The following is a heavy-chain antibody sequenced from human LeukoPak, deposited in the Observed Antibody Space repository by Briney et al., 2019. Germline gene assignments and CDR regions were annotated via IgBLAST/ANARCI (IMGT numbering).Heavy chain of an antibody. V-gene: IGHV3-48*03. CDR1: RFTFSSYE. D-gene: IGHD4-17*01. Sequence: GGSLRLSCAASRFTFSSYEMNWVRQAPGKGLEWVSYISSSGSTIYYADSVKGRFTISRDNAKNSLYLQMNSLRAEDTAVYYCARAGDYGDYVFDYWGQGTLVTVSS. CDR2: ISSSGSTI. CDR3: ARAGDYGDYVFDY. J-gene: IGHJ4*02.